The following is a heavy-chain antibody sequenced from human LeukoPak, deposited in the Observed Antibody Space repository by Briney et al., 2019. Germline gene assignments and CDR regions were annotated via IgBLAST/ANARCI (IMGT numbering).Heavy chain of an antibody. V-gene: IGHV4-39*01. D-gene: IGHD1-26*01. Sequence: SETLSLTCTVSGGSISSSSYYWGWIRQPPGKGLEWIGSIYYSGSTYYNPSLKSRVTISVDTSKNQFSLKLSSVTAADTAVYYCARHSPVGIFYFDYWGQGTLVTVSS. J-gene: IGHJ4*02. CDR2: IYYSGST. CDR3: ARHSPVGIFYFDY. CDR1: GGSISSSSYY.